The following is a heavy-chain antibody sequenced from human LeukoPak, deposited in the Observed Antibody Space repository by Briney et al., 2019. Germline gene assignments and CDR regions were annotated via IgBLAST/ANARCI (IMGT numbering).Heavy chain of an antibody. CDR2: IYYSVST. V-gene: IGHV4-59*01. Sequence: SETLSLTCTVSGGSISSYYWSWIRQPPGKGLEWIGYIYYSVSTNYNPSLKSRVTISVDTSKNQFTLKLSSVTAADTAVYYCASSQWRGGFDYWGQGTLVTVSS. D-gene: IGHD6-19*01. CDR1: GGSISSYY. J-gene: IGHJ4*02. CDR3: ASSQWRGGFDY.